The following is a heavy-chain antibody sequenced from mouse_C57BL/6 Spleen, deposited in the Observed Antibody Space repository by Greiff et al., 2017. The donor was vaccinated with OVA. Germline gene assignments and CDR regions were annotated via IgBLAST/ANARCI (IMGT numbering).Heavy chain of an antibody. J-gene: IGHJ2*01. V-gene: IGHV1-82*01. CDR3: ARRVFDY. CDR1: GYAFSSSW. Sequence: VNVVESGPELVKPGASVKISCKASGYAFSSSWMNWVKQRPGKGLEWIGRIYPGDGDTNYNGKFKGKATLTADKSSSTAYMQRSSLTSEDSAVYFCARRVFDYWGQGTTLTVSS. CDR2: IYPGDGDT.